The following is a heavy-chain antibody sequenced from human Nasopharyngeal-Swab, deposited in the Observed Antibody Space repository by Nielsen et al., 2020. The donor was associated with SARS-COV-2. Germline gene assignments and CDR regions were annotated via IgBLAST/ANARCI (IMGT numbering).Heavy chain of an antibody. D-gene: IGHD6-6*01. Sequence: IRQAAGQELEWVAVIWYDGSNKYYADSVKGRFTISRDNSKNTLYLQMNSLRAEDTAVYYCARDDVAARDYDYYYGMDVWGQGTTVTVSS. CDR3: ARDDVAARDYDYYYGMDV. V-gene: IGHV3-33*01. J-gene: IGHJ6*02. CDR2: IWYDGSNK.